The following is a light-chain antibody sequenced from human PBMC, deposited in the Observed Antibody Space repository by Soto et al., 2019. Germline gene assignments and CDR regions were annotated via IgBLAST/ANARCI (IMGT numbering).Light chain of an antibody. CDR2: EGS. CDR1: SSDVENYNL. Sequence: QSVLTQPASVSGSPGQSITISCTGTSSDVENYNLVSWYQQHPGKAPKLMIYEGSKRPSGVSNRFSGSKSGNTASLTISGLQAEDEADYYCCSYAGSRNVVFGGGTKVTVL. V-gene: IGLV2-23*01. J-gene: IGLJ2*01. CDR3: CSYAGSRNVV.